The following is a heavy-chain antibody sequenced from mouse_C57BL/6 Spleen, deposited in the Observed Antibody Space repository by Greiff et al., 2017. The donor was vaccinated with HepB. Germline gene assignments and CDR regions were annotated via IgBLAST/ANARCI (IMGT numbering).Heavy chain of an antibody. J-gene: IGHJ1*03. V-gene: IGHV1-55*01. CDR3: ARGGITTVNWYFDV. CDR1: GYTFTSYW. Sequence: QVQLQQPGAELVKPGASVKMSCKASGYTFTSYWITWVKQRPGQGLEWIGDIYPGSGSTNYNEKFKSKATLTVDTSSSTAYMQLSSLTSEDSAVYYGARGGITTVNWYFDVWGTGTTVTVSS. CDR2: IYPGSGST. D-gene: IGHD1-1*01.